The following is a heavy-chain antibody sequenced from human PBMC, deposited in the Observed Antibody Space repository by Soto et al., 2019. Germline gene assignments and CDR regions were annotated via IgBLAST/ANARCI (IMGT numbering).Heavy chain of an antibody. J-gene: IGHJ4*02. Sequence: EVQLLESGGGLVQPGGSLRLSCAASGFTFSSYAMSWVRQAPGKGLEWVSAISGSGGSTYYADSVKGRFTISRDNSKNTLYLQMNSLRAEDTAVYYCAKDDGQSSSWYPGTVRPDYWGQGTLVTVSS. CDR3: AKDDGQSSSWYPGTVRPDY. V-gene: IGHV3-23*01. D-gene: IGHD6-13*01. CDR1: GFTFSSYA. CDR2: ISGSGGST.